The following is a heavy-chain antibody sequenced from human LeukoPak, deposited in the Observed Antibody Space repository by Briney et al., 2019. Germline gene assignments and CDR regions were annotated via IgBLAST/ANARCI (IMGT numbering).Heavy chain of an antibody. V-gene: IGHV1-8*01. CDR1: GYTFTSYD. Sequence: ASVTVSCMASGYTFTSYDINWVRQATGRWLEGMGWMNPNSGNTGYAQKFQGRVTMTRNTSISTAYMELSSLRSEDTAVYYCAREAPYGSGWSSYYYYGMDVWGQGTTVTVSS. CDR3: AREAPYGSGWSSYYYYGMDV. CDR2: MNPNSGNT. J-gene: IGHJ6*02. D-gene: IGHD6-19*01.